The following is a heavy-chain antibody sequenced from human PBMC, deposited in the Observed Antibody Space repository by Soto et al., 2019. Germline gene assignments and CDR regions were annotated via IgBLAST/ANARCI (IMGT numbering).Heavy chain of an antibody. J-gene: IGHJ6*02. CDR1: GGSFSGYY. Sequence: KPSETLSLTCAVYGGSFSGYYWSWVRQPPGKGLEWVGEINHSGSTNYNPSLKSRVTISVDTSKNQFSLKLSSVIAADTAVYYCARGSNWRLEYYYYYGMDVWGQGTTVTVSS. V-gene: IGHV4-34*01. CDR2: INHSGST. D-gene: IGHD3-3*01. CDR3: ARGSNWRLEYYYYYGMDV.